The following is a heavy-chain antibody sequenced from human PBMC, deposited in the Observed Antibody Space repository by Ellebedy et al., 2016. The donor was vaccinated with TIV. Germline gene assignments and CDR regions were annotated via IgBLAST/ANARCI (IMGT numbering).Heavy chain of an antibody. CDR2: INHSGST. V-gene: IGHV4-4*02. D-gene: IGHD1-26*01. CDR3: ARGRGGTYSIPFDY. J-gene: IGHJ4*02. CDR1: GGSISSGKW. Sequence: SETLSLXXAVSGGSISSGKWWSWVRQPPGKGLEWIGRINHSGSTIYNPSLKSRVSISVDTSKNQFSLRLNSVTAADTAVYYCARGRGGTYSIPFDYWGQGTLVTVSS.